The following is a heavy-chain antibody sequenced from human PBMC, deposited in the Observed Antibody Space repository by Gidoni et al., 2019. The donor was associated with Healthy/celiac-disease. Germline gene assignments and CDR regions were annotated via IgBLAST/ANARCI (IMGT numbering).Heavy chain of an antibody. V-gene: IGHV3-30-3*01. CDR3: ARALEWELQGPFDL. D-gene: IGHD1-26*01. Sequence: QVQRVESGGGVAPPGRSLRLSCTASVFTLSSYALHGVRLAPGKGLEWVAGISYDGSNQYYADSVKGRFPISRDNSKNTLYLQMNSLRAEDTAVYYCARALEWELQGPFDLWGRGTLVTVSS. CDR2: ISYDGSNQ. CDR1: VFTLSSYA. J-gene: IGHJ2*01.